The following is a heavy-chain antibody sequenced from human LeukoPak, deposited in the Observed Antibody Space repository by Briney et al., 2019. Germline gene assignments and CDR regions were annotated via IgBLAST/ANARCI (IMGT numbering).Heavy chain of an antibody. V-gene: IGHV4-39*01. J-gene: IGHJ4*02. Sequence: SETLSLTCTVSGDAITGSSYYWGWLRQPPGKGLAWIGSMYYSGSTFSNPSLRSRVNMSADTSKNQFSLKLSSVTAADTAVYYCARQYYDSTGYYYFDNWGQGTQVTVSS. CDR2: MYYSGST. CDR1: GDAITGSSYY. D-gene: IGHD3-22*01. CDR3: ARQYYDSTGYYYFDN.